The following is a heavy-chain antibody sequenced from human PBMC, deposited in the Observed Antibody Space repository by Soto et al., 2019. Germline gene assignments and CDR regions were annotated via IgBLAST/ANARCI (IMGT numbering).Heavy chain of an antibody. CDR2: ISHDGGT. V-gene: IGHV4-34*01. Sequence: LSLTCAFYGGSFDDFYWSWVRQSPGKGLEWVGEISHDGGTNYSPSLASRVSISVDTSKNQFSLHLRSVTAADTGLYYCARGQLVWYGDLTPYHRDMDVWGQGTTVTVSS. D-gene: IGHD3-10*01. CDR3: ARGQLVWYGDLTPYHRDMDV. CDR1: GGSFDDFY. J-gene: IGHJ6*02.